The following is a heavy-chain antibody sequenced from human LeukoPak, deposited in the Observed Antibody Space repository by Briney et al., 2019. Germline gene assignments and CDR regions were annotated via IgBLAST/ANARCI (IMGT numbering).Heavy chain of an antibody. CDR3: ARDSYYDSSGYYSSEYFQH. CDR1: GYTYTGYY. D-gene: IGHD3-22*01. J-gene: IGHJ1*01. V-gene: IGHV1-2*02. CDR2: INPNSGGT. Sequence: ASVKVSCKASGYTYTGYYMHWVRQAPGQGLEWMGWINPNSGGTNYAQKFQGRVTMTRDTSISTAYMELSRLRSDDTAVYYCARDSYYDSSGYYSSEYFQHWGQGTLVTVSS.